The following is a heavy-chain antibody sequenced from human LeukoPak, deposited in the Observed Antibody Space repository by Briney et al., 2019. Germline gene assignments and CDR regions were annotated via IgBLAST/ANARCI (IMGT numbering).Heavy chain of an antibody. J-gene: IGHJ3*02. CDR3: ARDQYSGYDRAFDI. Sequence: HPGGSLRLSCAASGFTFSSYWMRWVRQAPGKGLVWVSRINSDGSSTTYADSVKGRFTISRDNAKNTLYLQVNSLRAEDTAVYYCARDQYSGYDRAFDIWGQGTMVTVSS. D-gene: IGHD5-12*01. CDR2: INSDGSST. V-gene: IGHV3-74*01. CDR1: GFTFSSYW.